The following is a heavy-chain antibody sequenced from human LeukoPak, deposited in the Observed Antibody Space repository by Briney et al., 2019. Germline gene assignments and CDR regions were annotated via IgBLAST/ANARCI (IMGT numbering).Heavy chain of an antibody. CDR1: GFTFSSYS. V-gene: IGHV3-48*04. Sequence: GGSLRLSCAGSGFTFSSYSMNWVRQAPGKELEWVSYLSSSSSTIYYADSVKGRFTISRDNAKNSLYLQMNSLRAEDTAVYYCATRDVLRFLEWLPNYYYYYMDIWGKGTTVTVSS. CDR3: ATRDVLRFLEWLPNYYYYYMDI. J-gene: IGHJ6*03. CDR2: LSSSSSTI. D-gene: IGHD3-3*01.